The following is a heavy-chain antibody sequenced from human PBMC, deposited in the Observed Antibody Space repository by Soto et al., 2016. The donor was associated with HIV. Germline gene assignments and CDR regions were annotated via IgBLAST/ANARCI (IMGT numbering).Heavy chain of an antibody. CDR1: GFRFKNYA. Sequence: EVQLSESGGALVQPGGSLRLSCTASGFRFKNYAMSWVRLAPGKGLEWVSGISGSATGTLYYADSVKGRFTISRDDSENTLYLQMNSLRAEDTAIYYCVKGVGVVIAVEYFHYWGQGTLVTVSS. V-gene: IGHV3-23*01. CDR3: VKGVGVVIAVEYFHY. D-gene: IGHD2-21*01. J-gene: IGHJ1*01. CDR2: ISGSATGT.